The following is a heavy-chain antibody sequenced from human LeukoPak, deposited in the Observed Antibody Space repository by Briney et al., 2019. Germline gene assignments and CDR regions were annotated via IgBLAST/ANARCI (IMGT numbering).Heavy chain of an antibody. V-gene: IGHV3-73*01. D-gene: IGHD3-3*01. CDR1: GFTFSDSA. CDR3: TSPAHDFDLWSGYYSL. CDR2: IRSKTKSGET. J-gene: IGHJ4*01. Sequence: PGGSLRLSCSVSGFTFSDSAIHWVRHAAGKGLEWVGRIRSKTKSGETAYAASVKGRFTISRDDSKDKAYLQMNSLKTEDKAVYYCTSPAHDFDLWSGYYSLWGHGTQVTVSS.